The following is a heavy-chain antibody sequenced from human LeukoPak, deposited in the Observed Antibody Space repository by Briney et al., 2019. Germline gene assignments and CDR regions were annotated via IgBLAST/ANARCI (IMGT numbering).Heavy chain of an antibody. Sequence: GGSLRLSCAASGFTFSSYAMSWVRQAPGKGLEWVSAISGSGGSTYYADSVKGRFTISRDNSKNTPYLQMNSLRAEDTAVYYCAKRKYYGDYAATPDYGGQAPLVTVTS. D-gene: IGHD4-17*01. CDR2: ISGSGGST. J-gene: IGHJ4*02. CDR1: GFTFSSYA. V-gene: IGHV3-23*01. CDR3: AKRKYYGDYAATPDY.